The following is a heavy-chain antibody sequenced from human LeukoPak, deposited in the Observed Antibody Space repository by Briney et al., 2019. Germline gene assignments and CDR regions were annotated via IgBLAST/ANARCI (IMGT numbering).Heavy chain of an antibody. CDR2: ISAGSTNT. J-gene: IGHJ4*02. CDR1: GFTFSGFA. Sequence: GGSLRLSCVGSGFTFSGFAMIWVRQTPGKGLGWVSSISAGSTNTYYADSVKGRFTISRDNSKNTLYLQMNSLRAEDTAIYYCGKGRAVVGAAGPDHWGQGTLVTVSS. D-gene: IGHD2-15*01. CDR3: GKGRAVVGAAGPDH. V-gene: IGHV3-23*01.